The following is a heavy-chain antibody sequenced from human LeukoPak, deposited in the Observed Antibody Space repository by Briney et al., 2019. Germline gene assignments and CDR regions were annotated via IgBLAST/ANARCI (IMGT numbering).Heavy chain of an antibody. CDR3: ASRRIVGATIDY. J-gene: IGHJ4*02. CDR1: GGSISSSSYY. V-gene: IGHV4-39*01. CDR2: IYYSGST. Sequence: PETLSLTCTVSGGSISSSSYYWGWIRQPPGKGLEWIGSIYYSGSTYYNPSLKSRVTISVDTSKNQFSLKLSSVTAADTAVYYCASRRIVGATIDYWGQGTLVTVSS. D-gene: IGHD1-26*01.